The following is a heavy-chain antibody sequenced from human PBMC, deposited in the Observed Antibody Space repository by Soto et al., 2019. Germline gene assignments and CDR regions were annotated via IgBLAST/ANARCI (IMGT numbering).Heavy chain of an antibody. CDR2: IKSKTDGGTT. Sequence: EVQLVESGGGLVKPGGSLRLSFAASGFTFSNAWMKWVRQAPGKGLEWVGRIKSKTDGGTTDYAAPVKGRFTISRDDSKNTLYLQMNSLKTEDTAVYYCTTDPSYYDILTGYYNEDLPKLTSWWGQGTLVTVSS. J-gene: IGHJ4*02. D-gene: IGHD3-9*01. CDR1: GFTFSNAW. CDR3: TTDPSYYDILTGYYNEDLPKLTSW. V-gene: IGHV3-15*07.